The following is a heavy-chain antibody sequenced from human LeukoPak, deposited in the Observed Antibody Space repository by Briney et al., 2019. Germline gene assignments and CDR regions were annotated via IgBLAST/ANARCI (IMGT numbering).Heavy chain of an antibody. V-gene: IGHV1-18*01. CDR1: GNTFPTYG. CDR3: ARPDKGAYYSYSMDV. J-gene: IGHJ6*03. CDR2: ISTYNGNT. Sequence: GASVKVSCKASGNTFPTYGITWVRQAPGQGLEWMGWISTYNGNTQYAQKLQGRVTMTTDASTNTAYMELRSLRSNDTAVYYCARPDKGAYYSYSMDVWGTGTTVTVSS.